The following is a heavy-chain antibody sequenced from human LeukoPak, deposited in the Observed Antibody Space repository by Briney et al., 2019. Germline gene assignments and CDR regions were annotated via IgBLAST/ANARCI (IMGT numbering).Heavy chain of an antibody. CDR1: GGTFSSYA. D-gene: IGHD3-22*01. J-gene: IGHJ4*02. Sequence: SVEVSCKASGGTFSSYAISWVRQAPGQGLEWMGGIIPIFGTANYAQKFQSRVTITTDESTSTAYMELSSLRSEDTAVYYCARLLNYYDSSEASFDYWGQGTLVTVSS. V-gene: IGHV1-69*05. CDR3: ARLLNYYDSSEASFDY. CDR2: IIPIFGTA.